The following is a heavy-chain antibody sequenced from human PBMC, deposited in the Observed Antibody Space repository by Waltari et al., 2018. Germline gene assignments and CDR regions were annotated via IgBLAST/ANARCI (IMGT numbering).Heavy chain of an antibody. D-gene: IGHD3-22*01. CDR2: IIPMLDIT. J-gene: IGHJ4*02. CDR1: GGTLSSHS. Sequence: QVQLVQSGAEVKKPGSSVKVSCTASGGTLSSHSITWVRQAPGQGLEWIGGIIPMLDITNYAQKFPGRVTITADKATSTGYMELNSLRSEDTAVYYCARDRQPYYYDSSGYYYYFDYWGQGTLVTVSS. CDR3: ARDRQPYYYDSSGYYYYFDY. V-gene: IGHV1-69*10.